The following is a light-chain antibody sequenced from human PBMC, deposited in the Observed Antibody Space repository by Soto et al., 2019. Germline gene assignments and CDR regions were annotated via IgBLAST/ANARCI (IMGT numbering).Light chain of an antibody. J-gene: IGLJ1*01. CDR1: SSDVGGYNY. V-gene: IGLV2-14*03. CDR2: DVS. CDR3: CSYTTSSTYV. Sequence: QSALPQPASVSGSAGQSIAISCTGTSSDVGGYNYVSWYQQHPGKAPKLMIYDVSNRPSGVSNRFSGSKSGNTASLTISWLPAEDEADYYCCSYTTSSTYVFGTGTKVTVL.